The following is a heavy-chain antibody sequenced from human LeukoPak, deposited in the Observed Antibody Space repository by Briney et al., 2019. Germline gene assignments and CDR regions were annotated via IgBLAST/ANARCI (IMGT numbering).Heavy chain of an antibody. J-gene: IGHJ3*02. CDR2: IRSKANSYAT. V-gene: IGHV3-73*01. CDR3: TSLLGYCSGGSCYSVYALDI. Sequence: GGSLRLSCAASGFTFSGSAMHWVRQASGKGLEWVGRIRSKANSYATAYAASVKGRFTISRDDSKNTAYLQMNSLKTEDTAVYYCTSLLGYCSGGSCYSVYALDIWGQGTMVTVSS. D-gene: IGHD2-15*01. CDR1: GFTFSGSA.